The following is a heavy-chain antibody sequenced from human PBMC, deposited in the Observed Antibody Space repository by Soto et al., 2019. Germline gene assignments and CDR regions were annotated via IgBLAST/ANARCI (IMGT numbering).Heavy chain of an antibody. D-gene: IGHD2-15*01. CDR2: INHSGST. CDR3: ARSGVVAATVNWFDP. J-gene: IGHJ5*02. Sequence: LSLTCAVYGGSFSGYYWSWIRQPPGKGLEWIGEINHSGSTNYNPSLKSRVTISVDTSKNQFSLKLSSVTAADTAVYYCARSGVVAATVNWFDPWGQGTLVTVSS. V-gene: IGHV4-34*01. CDR1: GGSFSGYY.